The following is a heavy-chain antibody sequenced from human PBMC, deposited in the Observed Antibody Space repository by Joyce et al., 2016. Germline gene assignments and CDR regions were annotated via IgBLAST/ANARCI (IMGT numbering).Heavy chain of an antibody. D-gene: IGHD1/OR15-1a*01. V-gene: IGHV4-31*03. Sequence: QVQLQESGPGLVKPSQTLSLTCTVSGGSISSGGYYWSWIRQHPGKGPEWIGYIYERGSTSHNPSLQSRVTISVDTSKNQFSLKLSSVTAADTAVYYCAREKRSGPTTKYYYYYYYGMDVWGQGTTVTVSS. J-gene: IGHJ6*02. CDR3: AREKRSGPTTKYYYYYYYGMDV. CDR2: IYERGST. CDR1: GGSISSGGYY.